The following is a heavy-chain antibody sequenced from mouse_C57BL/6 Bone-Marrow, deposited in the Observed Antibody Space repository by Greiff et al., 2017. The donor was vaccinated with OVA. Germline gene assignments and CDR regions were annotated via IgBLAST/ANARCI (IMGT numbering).Heavy chain of an antibody. CDR2: ISSGGDYI. J-gene: IGHJ4*01. CDR3: TRQWYPYAMDY. CDR1: GFTFSSYA. Sequence: EVQLVESGEGLVKPGGSLTLSCAASGFTFSSYAMSWVRQTPEKRLEWVAYISSGGDYIYYADTVKGRFTISRDNARNTLYLQMSSLKSEDTAMYYCTRQWYPYAMDYWGQGTSVTVSS. V-gene: IGHV5-9-1*02. D-gene: IGHD2-1*01.